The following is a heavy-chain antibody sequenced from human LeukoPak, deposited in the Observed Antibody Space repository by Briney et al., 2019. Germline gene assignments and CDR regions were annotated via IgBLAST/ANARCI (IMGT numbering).Heavy chain of an antibody. Sequence: SETLSLTCTVSGGSNSSSSYYWGWIRQPPGKGLEWIGSIYYSGSTYYNPSLKSRVTISVDTSKNQFSLKLSSVTAADTAVYYCASYVRYFDWSTSHLDYWGQGTLVTVSS. J-gene: IGHJ4*02. V-gene: IGHV4-39*01. CDR2: IYYSGST. D-gene: IGHD3-9*01. CDR3: ASYVRYFDWSTSHLDY. CDR1: GGSNSSSSYY.